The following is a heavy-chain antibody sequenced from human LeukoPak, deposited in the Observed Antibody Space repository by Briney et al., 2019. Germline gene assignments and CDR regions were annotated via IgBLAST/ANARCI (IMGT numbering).Heavy chain of an antibody. D-gene: IGHD6-13*01. J-gene: IGHJ4*02. CDR3: ANNSGCSWQYFFDY. CDR2: ISGGGGPT. V-gene: IGHV3-23*01. Sequence: GGSLRLSCAASGFTFSNYAMSWVRQAPGKGLEWVSAISGGGGPTYYADSVKGRFTISRDNSKNTLYLQVNSLRAEDAAVYFWANNSGCSWQYFFDYWGQGTRVTVSS. CDR1: GFTFSNYA.